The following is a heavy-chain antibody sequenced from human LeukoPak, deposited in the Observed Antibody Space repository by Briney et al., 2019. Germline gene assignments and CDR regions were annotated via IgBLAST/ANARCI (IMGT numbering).Heavy chain of an antibody. V-gene: IGHV1-18*01. Sequence: ASVKVSCKASGYTFTSYGISWVRQAPGQGLEWMGWISAYNGNTNYAQKLQGRVTMTTDTYTSTAYMELRSLRSDDTAVYYCARAGYCSGGSCYLNWFDPWGQGTLVTVSS. D-gene: IGHD2-15*01. CDR1: GYTFTSYG. CDR3: ARAGYCSGGSCYLNWFDP. J-gene: IGHJ5*02. CDR2: ISAYNGNT.